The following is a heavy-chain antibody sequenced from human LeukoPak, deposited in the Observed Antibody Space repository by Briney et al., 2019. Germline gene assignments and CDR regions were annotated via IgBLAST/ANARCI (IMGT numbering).Heavy chain of an antibody. V-gene: IGHV4-34*01. Sequence: SETLPLTCAGYGGSVRGYYWRWIRQPPGKGLEWIGEINHSGSTNYNPSLKSRVTISVDTSTNQFSLKLRSVTAADTAVYYCARAYYYDSSGYYDAFDIWGQGTMVTVSS. CDR3: ARAYYYDSSGYYDAFDI. D-gene: IGHD3-22*01. J-gene: IGHJ3*02. CDR1: GGSVRGYY. CDR2: INHSGST.